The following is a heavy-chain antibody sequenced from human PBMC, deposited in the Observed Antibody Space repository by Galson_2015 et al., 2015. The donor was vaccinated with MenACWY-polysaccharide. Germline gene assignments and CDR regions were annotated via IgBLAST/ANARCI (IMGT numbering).Heavy chain of an antibody. CDR2: INKRGTT. CDR3: ARLRGSMAAHNWFDP. CDR1: GGSPNTFF. D-gene: IGHD6-6*01. V-gene: IGHV4-4*07. Sequence: SEAPFLPCPVSGGSPNTFFLGGVPQSPGEGLGWIGPINKRGTTAFNSSPQTRVTMSADTSRNQFSLTLTPVTAADTAIYYCARLRGSMAAHNWFDPWGQGILVTVSP. J-gene: IGHJ5*02.